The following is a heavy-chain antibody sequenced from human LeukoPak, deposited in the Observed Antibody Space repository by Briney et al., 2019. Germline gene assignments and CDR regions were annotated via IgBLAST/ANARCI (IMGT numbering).Heavy chain of an antibody. J-gene: IGHJ6*02. CDR2: ISSSSSYT. CDR3: AREYCSGGSCYSAARDYGMDV. V-gene: IGHV3-11*06. D-gene: IGHD2-15*01. CDR1: GFTFSDYY. Sequence: GGSLRLSCAASGFTFSDYYMSWIRQAPGKGQEWVSYISSSSSYTNYADSVKGRFTISRDNAKNSLYLQMNSLRAEDTAVYYCAREYCSGGSCYSAARDYGMDVWGQGTTVTVSS.